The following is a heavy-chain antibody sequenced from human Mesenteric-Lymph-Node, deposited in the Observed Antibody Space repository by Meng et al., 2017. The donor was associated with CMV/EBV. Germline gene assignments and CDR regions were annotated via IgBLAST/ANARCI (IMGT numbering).Heavy chain of an antibody. CDR2: IHHNGTT. CDR1: GDVISNGEYC. D-gene: IGHD1-14*01. CDR3: ASATGYKVDY. J-gene: IGHJ4*02. Sequence: SETLSLTCTVSGDVISNGEYCWGWIRQSPGKGLEWIGEIHHNGTTTYNPSLRSRISFSVDKSKNQVSLHLTTVTAADTAVYYCASATGYKVDYWGQGTLVTVSS. V-gene: IGHV4-39*07.